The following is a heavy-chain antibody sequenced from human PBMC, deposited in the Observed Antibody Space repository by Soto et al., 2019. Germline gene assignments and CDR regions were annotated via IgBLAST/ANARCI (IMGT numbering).Heavy chain of an antibody. J-gene: IGHJ4*02. CDR2: ISTTSGNT. CDR3: ARDNGYYDF. Sequence: GASVKVSCKTSGYTFSSYSINWVRQAPGQGLERMAWISTTSGNTHYAERVQGRVTVTLDKSARTAFMEMWGLTSDDTAVYFCARDNGYYDFWGQGTLVTVSS. V-gene: IGHV1-18*01. D-gene: IGHD2-8*01. CDR1: GYTFSSYS.